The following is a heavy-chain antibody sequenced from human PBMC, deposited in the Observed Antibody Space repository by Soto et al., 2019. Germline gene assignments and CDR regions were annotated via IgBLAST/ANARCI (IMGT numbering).Heavy chain of an antibody. J-gene: IGHJ2*01. CDR2: IYYSGST. D-gene: IGHD1-1*01. V-gene: IGHV4-39*07. CDR1: GGSISSSSYY. CDR3: AKRTTGWYFDL. Sequence: SETLSLTCTVSGGSISSSSYYWGWIRQPPGKGLEWIGSIYYSGSTYYNPSLKSRVTISVDTSKNQFSLKLSSVTAEDTAVYYCAKRTTGWYFDLWGRGTLVTVSS.